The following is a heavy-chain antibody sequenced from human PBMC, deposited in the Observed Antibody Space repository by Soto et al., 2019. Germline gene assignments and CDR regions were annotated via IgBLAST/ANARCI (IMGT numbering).Heavy chain of an antibody. J-gene: IGHJ3*02. V-gene: IGHV1-2*04. D-gene: IGHD2-2*01. CDR3: AREKKDTFEYQLLHDAFDI. Sequence: QVQLVQSGAEVKKPGASVKVSCKASGYTFTGYYMHWVRQAPGQGLEWMGWINPNSGGTNYAQKFQGWVTMTRDTSISTAYMELSRLRSDDTAVYYCAREKKDTFEYQLLHDAFDIWGQGTMVTVSS. CDR1: GYTFTGYY. CDR2: INPNSGGT.